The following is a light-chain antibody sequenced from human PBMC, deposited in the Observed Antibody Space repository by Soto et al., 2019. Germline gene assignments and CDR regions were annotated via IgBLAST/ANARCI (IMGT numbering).Light chain of an antibody. J-gene: IGKJ5*01. V-gene: IGKV3-20*01. CDR2: GAS. CDR1: QSVSSSY. CDR3: QQYNNWPF. Sequence: EIVLTQSPGTLSLSPGERATLSCRASQSVSSSYLAWYQQKPGQAPRLLIYGASSRATGIPDRFSGSGSGTEFTLTISSLQSEDFAVYYCQQYNNWPFFGQGTRLEIK.